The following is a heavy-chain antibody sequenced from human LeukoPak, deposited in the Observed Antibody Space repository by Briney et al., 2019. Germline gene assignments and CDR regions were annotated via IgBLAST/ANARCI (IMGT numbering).Heavy chain of an antibody. J-gene: IGHJ4*02. CDR2: IYYSGST. V-gene: IGHV4-59*01. CDR1: GGSISSYY. Sequence: PSETLSLTCTVSGGSISSYYWSWIRQPPGKGLEWIGYIYYSGSTNYNPSLKSRVTISVDTSKNQFSLKLSSVTAADTAVYYCARVRVTGTKTYYFDYWGQGTLVTVSS. D-gene: IGHD1-1*01. CDR3: ARVRVTGTKTYYFDY.